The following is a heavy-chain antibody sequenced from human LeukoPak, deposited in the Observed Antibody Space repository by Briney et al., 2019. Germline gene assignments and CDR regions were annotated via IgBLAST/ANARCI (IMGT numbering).Heavy chain of an antibody. V-gene: IGHV4-34*01. CDR2: INHSGST. CDR3: ARASATYYYDSGGYDFDY. J-gene: IGHJ4*02. Sequence: PSETLSLTCAVYGGSFSGYYWSWIRQPPGKGLEWIGEINHSGSTNYNPSLKSRVTISVDTSKNQFSLKLSSVTAADTAVYYCARASATYYYDSGGYDFDYWGQGTLVTVSS. CDR1: GGSFSGYY. D-gene: IGHD3-22*01.